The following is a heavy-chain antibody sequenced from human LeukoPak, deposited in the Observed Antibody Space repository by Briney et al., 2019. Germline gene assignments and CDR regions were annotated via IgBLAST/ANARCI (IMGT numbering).Heavy chain of an antibody. Sequence: SVKVSCKASGYTFTSYGISWVRQAPGQGLEWMGWISAYNGNTNYAQKLQGRVTMTTDTSTSTAYMELRSLRSDDTAVYYCARDQARNVVVVAAEFLDYWGQGTLVTVSS. CDR2: ISAYNGNT. J-gene: IGHJ4*02. V-gene: IGHV1-18*01. D-gene: IGHD2-15*01. CDR1: GYTFTSYG. CDR3: ARDQARNVVVVAAEFLDY.